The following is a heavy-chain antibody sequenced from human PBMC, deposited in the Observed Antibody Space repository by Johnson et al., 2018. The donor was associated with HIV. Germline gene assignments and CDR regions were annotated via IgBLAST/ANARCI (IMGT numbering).Heavy chain of an antibody. J-gene: IGHJ3*02. CDR2: ISSNGGST. CDR3: ARDTKSGSYLEGTGAFDI. V-gene: IGHV3-64*01. Sequence: MLLVESGGGLVQPGGSLRLSCAASGFTFSSYAMHWVRQAPGKGLEYVSAISSNGGSTYYANSVKGRLPISRDNSKNTLYLQMGSLRAEDMAVYYCARDTKSGSYLEGTGAFDIWGQGTMVTVSS. D-gene: IGHD3-10*01. CDR1: GFTFSSYA.